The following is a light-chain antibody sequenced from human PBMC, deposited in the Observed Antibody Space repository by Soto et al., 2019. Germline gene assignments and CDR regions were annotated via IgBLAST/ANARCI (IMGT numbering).Light chain of an antibody. CDR2: EVS. CDR3: SSYTSRSTPV. Sequence: QSALTQPASVSGSPGQSITISCTGTSSDVGTYKYVSWYQQLPGKAPKLMIYEVSNRPSGVSNRFSGSKSGNTASLTISELQAEDEAAYYCSSYTSRSTPVFGGGTKLTVL. V-gene: IGLV2-14*01. CDR1: SSDVGTYKY. J-gene: IGLJ2*01.